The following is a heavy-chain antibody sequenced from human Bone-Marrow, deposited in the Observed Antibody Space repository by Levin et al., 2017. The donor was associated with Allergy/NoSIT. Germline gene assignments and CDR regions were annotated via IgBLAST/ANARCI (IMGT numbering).Heavy chain of an antibody. Sequence: GESLKISCAASGFTFSSYWMHWVRQAPGKGLVWVSRINSDGSSTSYADSVKGRFTISRDNAKNTLYLQMNSLRAEDTAVYYCARDNRDYYYYYGMDVWGQGTTVTVSS. CDR3: ARDNRDYYYYYGMDV. J-gene: IGHJ6*02. V-gene: IGHV3-74*01. D-gene: IGHD5-24*01. CDR2: INSDGSST. CDR1: GFTFSSYW.